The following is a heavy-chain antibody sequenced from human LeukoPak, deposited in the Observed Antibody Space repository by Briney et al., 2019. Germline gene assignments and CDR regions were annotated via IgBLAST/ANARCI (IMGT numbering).Heavy chain of an antibody. J-gene: IGHJ4*02. CDR1: GGSTSSSSYY. V-gene: IGHV4-39*01. D-gene: IGHD6-13*01. Sequence: SETLSLTCTVSGGSTSSSSYYWGWIRQPPGKGLEWIGSIYYSGSTYYNPSLKSRVTISVDTSKDQFSLKLSSVTAADTAVYYCARLTAAAGTHFDYWGQGTLVTVSS. CDR3: ARLTAAAGTHFDY. CDR2: IYYSGST.